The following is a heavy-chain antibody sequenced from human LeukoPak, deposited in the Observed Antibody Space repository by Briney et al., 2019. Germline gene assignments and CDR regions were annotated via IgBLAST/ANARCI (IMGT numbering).Heavy chain of an antibody. CDR2: IYYSGST. CDR3: AGRAFCGCACYSAGLDY. J-gene: IGHJ4*02. V-gene: IGHV4-59*08. CDR1: GGSISSYY. D-gene: IGHD2-21*02. Sequence: SETLSLTCTVSGGSISSYYWSWIRQPPGKGLEWIGYIYYSGSTNYNPSLKSRVTISVDTSKNQFSLKLSSVTAADTAVYYCAGRAFCGCACYSAGLDYGGQGNLVPVTS.